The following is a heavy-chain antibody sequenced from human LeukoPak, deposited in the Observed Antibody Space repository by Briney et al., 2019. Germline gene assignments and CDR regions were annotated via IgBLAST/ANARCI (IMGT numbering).Heavy chain of an antibody. CDR1: GFTLSSYG. J-gene: IGHJ4*02. Sequence: PGGSLRLSCAASGFTLSSYGMHWVRQAPGKGLEWVAVIWYDGINKDYVDSVKGRFTISRDNAKNTLYLQMNSLRAEDTAVYYCARDWGQITTVTIRGWGQGTLVTVSS. CDR2: IWYDGINK. CDR3: ARDWGQITTVTIRG. V-gene: IGHV3-33*01. D-gene: IGHD4-17*01.